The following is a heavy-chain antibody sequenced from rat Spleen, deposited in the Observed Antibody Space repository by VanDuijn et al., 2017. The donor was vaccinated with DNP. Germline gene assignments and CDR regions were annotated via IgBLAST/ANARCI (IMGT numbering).Heavy chain of an antibody. CDR1: GFTFSYYG. V-gene: IGHV5S14*01. D-gene: IGHD1-7*01. Sequence: EVLLVESDGGLVQPGRSLKLSCAVSGFTFSYYGMAWVRQTPMKGLEWVASISTGSGNTYYRDSVKGRFTISRDNAKNTQYLQMDSLRSEDTATYYCARATHTTGIPFYFDYWGQGVMVTVSS. J-gene: IGHJ2*01. CDR2: ISTGSGNT. CDR3: ARATHTTGIPFYFDY.